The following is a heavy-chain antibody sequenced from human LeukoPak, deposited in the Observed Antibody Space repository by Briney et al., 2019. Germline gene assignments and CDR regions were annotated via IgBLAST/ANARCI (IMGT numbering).Heavy chain of an antibody. J-gene: IGHJ5*02. Sequence: GGSLRLSCAASGFTFSSYGMHWVRQAPGKGLEWVAFIRYDGSNKYYADSVKGRFTISRDNSKNTLYLQMNSLRAEDTAVYYCAKRGGYCSGGSCYCWFDPWGQGTLVTVSS. CDR2: IRYDGSNK. CDR1: GFTFSSYG. CDR3: AKRGGYCSGGSCYCWFDP. D-gene: IGHD2-15*01. V-gene: IGHV3-30*02.